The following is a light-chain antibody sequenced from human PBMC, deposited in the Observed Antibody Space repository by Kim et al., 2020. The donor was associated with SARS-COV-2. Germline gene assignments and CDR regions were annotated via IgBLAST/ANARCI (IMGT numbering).Light chain of an antibody. Sequence: DIQMTQSPSSLSASVGDRVTITCRTSQSISSHLNWYHQKPGRAPKLLISAASTLQGGVPSRFSGSRSGTEFTLIINSLQPEDFATYFCLQHDTYPYSFGGGTKVDIK. J-gene: IGKJ4*01. CDR2: AAS. CDR3: LQHDTYPYS. CDR1: QSISSH. V-gene: IGKV1-17*01.